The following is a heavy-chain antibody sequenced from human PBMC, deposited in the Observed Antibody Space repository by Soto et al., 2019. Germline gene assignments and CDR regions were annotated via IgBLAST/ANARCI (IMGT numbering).Heavy chain of an antibody. D-gene: IGHD2-2*01. CDR2: MNPNRCNT. Sequence: SVKVSCKASGYTFTSYDINWVRQATGQGLEWMGWMNPNRCNTGYAQKFQGRVTMTRNPSISKAYMELSSLRSEDTAVEYCARGLFKSTGYCNSNSCYVFDYWGQGTLVTVSS. V-gene: IGHV1-8*01. J-gene: IGHJ4*02. CDR3: ARGLFKSTGYCNSNSCYVFDY. CDR1: GYTFTSYD.